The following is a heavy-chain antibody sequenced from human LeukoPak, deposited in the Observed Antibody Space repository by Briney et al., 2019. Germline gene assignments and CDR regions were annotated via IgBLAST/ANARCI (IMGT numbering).Heavy chain of an antibody. J-gene: IGHJ4*02. Sequence: SQTLSLTCTVSGGSISSGSYYWSWIRQPAGKGLEWIGRIYPSGSTYYNPSLKSRVTISVDTSKNQFSLKLSSVTAATTAVYSWARQTGSGLFILPGGQGTLVTVSS. V-gene: IGHV4-61*02. CDR2: IYPSGST. D-gene: IGHD3/OR15-3a*01. CDR3: ARQTGSGLFILP. CDR1: GGSISSGSYY.